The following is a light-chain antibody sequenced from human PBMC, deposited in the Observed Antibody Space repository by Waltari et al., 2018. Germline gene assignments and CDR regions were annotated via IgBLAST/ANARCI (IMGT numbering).Light chain of an antibody. CDR2: EVT. Sequence: QSALTQPPSASGSPGQSVTISCTGTSSDVGGYNYVSWYQQYPGKAPKLVIYEVTKRPSGVPYRFAGSKSGNTASLTVSGVQAEDEADYYCNSYAGSHTWVFGGGTKLTVL. CDR3: NSYAGSHTWV. CDR1: SSDVGGYNY. V-gene: IGLV2-8*01. J-gene: IGLJ3*02.